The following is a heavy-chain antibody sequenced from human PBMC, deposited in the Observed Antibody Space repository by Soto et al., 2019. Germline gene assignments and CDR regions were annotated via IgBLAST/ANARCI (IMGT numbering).Heavy chain of an antibody. V-gene: IGHV1-8*02. CDR1: GGTFSSYA. Sequence: ASVKVSCKASGGTFSSYAISWVRQAPGQGLEWMGWINPIIGNTNYAQKFQGRVTMTRNTSISTAYMELSSLRSEDTAVYYCARTLYGDNVDYWGQGTLVTVSS. J-gene: IGHJ4*02. CDR2: INPIIGNT. CDR3: ARTLYGDNVDY. D-gene: IGHD4-17*01.